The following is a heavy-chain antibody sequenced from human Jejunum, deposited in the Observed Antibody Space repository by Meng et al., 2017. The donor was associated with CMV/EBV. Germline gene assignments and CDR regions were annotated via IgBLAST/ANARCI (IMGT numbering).Heavy chain of an antibody. J-gene: IGHJ4*02. CDR2: IYPDDSDT. V-gene: IGHV5-51*01. CDR1: GYSFTTYW. CDR3: ARRAGSLYYFDY. D-gene: IGHD2-15*01. Sequence: CKGSGYSFTTYWIGSVRQMPGKGLEWMGIIYPDDSDTTYSPSFQGQVTISADKSINTAYLQWSSLKASDSAMYYCARRAGSLYYFDYWGQGTLVTVSS.